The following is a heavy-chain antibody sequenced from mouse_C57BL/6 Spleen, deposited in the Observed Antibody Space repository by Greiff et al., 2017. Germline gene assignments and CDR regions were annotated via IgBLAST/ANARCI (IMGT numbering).Heavy chain of an antibody. J-gene: IGHJ1*03. CDR1: GFTFSDYY. CDR2: INYDGSST. D-gene: IGHD1-1*01. V-gene: IGHV5-16*01. CDR3: ARDYYGSRRYFDV. Sequence: EVNLVESEGGLVQPGSSMKLSCTASGFTFSDYYMAWVRQVPEKGLEWVANINYDGSSTYYLDSLKSRFIISRDNAKNILYLQMSSLKSEDTATYYCARDYYGSRRYFDVWGTGTTVTVSS.